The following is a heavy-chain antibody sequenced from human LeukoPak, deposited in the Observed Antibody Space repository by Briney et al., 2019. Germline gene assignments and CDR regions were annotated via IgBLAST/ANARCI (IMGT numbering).Heavy chain of an antibody. J-gene: IGHJ4*02. D-gene: IGHD3-10*01. V-gene: IGHV3-7*03. CDR1: GFTFSSYW. CDR2: IKLDGSEK. CDR3: AREWLMVRGVRDC. Sequence: GGSLRLSCAASGFTFSSYWMSWVRQAPGKGLEWVSNIKLDGSEKYYVDSVKGRFTISRDNAKNSLYLQMSSLRAEDTAVYYCAREWLMVRGVRDCWGQGTLVTVSS.